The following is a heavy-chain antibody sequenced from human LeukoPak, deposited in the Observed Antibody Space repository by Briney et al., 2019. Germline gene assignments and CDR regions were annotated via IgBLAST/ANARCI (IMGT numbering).Heavy chain of an antibody. J-gene: IGHJ4*02. CDR2: ISGSGDRT. CDR1: GFTFSNYA. D-gene: IGHD2-15*01. Sequence: QTGGSLRLSCAASGFTFSNYAMTWVRQAPGKGLEWLSTISGSGDRTFYADSVKGRFTISRDNSKNTFYLQTNRLRAEDSAVYYCAKDATPHDWAQGTLVTVSS. CDR3: AKDATPHD. V-gene: IGHV3-23*01.